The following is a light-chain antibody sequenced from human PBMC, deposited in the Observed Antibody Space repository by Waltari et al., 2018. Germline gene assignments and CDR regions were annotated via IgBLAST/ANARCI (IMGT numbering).Light chain of an antibody. J-gene: IGKJ4*01. CDR2: GAS. CDR1: QSVSMNY. V-gene: IGKV3-20*01. CDR3: QQFGLIT. Sequence: EIVLTQSPGTLSLSPGEPATLSCRASQSVSMNYLSWFQQNPGQAPRLLIYGASMRAAGVPDRFSGGGSGTDFTLTITRLEPEDFAVYYCQQFGLITFGGGTKVEIK.